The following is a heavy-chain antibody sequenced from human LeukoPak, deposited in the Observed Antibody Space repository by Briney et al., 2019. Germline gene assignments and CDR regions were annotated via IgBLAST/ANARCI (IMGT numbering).Heavy chain of an antibody. CDR3: AKDFVSGDCYWDFDY. CDR1: GFIFSPYA. CDR2: IAGGDDR. D-gene: IGHD2-21*01. J-gene: IGHJ4*02. Sequence: GGSLRLSCAASGFIFSPYAMSWVRQAPGKGLEWVAGIAGGDDRFYADSVKGRFSISRDNSKNTVDLQMNSLRVEDTAVYYCAKDFVSGDCYWDFDYWGQGTLVTVSS. V-gene: IGHV3-23*01.